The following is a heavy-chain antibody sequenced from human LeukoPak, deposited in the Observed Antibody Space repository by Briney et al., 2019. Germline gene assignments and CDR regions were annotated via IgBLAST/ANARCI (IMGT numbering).Heavy chain of an antibody. V-gene: IGHV1-69*05. CDR3: ARGDSSSPDYYYYMDV. CDR2: IIPIFGTA. CDR1: GGTFSSYA. J-gene: IGHJ6*03. Sequence: SVKVSCKASGGTFSSYAISWVRQAPGQGLEWTGGIIPIFGTANYAQKFQGRVTITTDESTSTAYMELSSLRSEDTAVYYCARGDSSSPDYYYYMDVWGKGTTVTVSS. D-gene: IGHD6-6*01.